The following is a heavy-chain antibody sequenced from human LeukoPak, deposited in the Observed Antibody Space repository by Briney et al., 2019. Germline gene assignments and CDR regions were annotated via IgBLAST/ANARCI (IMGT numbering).Heavy chain of an antibody. V-gene: IGHV1-8*02. D-gene: IGHD2-2*01. CDR3: ARGGCSSTSCSYNWFDP. Sequence: GASVKVSCKASGYTFTSYDINWVRQATGQGLEWMGWMNPNSGNTGYAQKLQGRVTMTTDTSTSTAYMELRSLRSDDTAVYYCARGGCSSTSCSYNWFDPWGQGTLVTVSS. CDR1: GYTFTSYD. CDR2: MNPNSGNT. J-gene: IGHJ5*02.